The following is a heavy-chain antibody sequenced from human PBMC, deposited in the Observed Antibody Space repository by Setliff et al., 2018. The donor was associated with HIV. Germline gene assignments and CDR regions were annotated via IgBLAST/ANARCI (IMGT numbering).Heavy chain of an antibody. CDR1: GDSLIGFY. V-gene: IGHV4-59*01. J-gene: IGHJ3*02. D-gene: IGHD4-17*01. CDR2: IYYIGNT. Sequence: PSETLSLTCTVSGDSLIGFYWGWIRQPPGKGLEWIGYIYYIGNTNYNPSLKGRVTLSVDTSKNQLSLKLSSLTAADTAVYYCARDRPPSTVDMLGAFDRWGQGTMVTVSS. CDR3: ARDRPPSTVDMLGAFDR.